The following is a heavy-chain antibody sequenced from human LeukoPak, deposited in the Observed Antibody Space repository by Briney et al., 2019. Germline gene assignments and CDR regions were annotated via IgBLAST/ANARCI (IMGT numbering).Heavy chain of an antibody. D-gene: IGHD3-10*01. CDR3: VRTHLVRGVIRNYYYGMDV. CDR2: INEDGSEK. CDR1: GVAFDIYA. J-gene: IGHJ6*02. V-gene: IGHV3-7*01. Sequence: GGSLRLSCAASGVAFDIYAISWVRQAPGKGLEWVANINEDGSEKYYVDSVKGRVTTSRDNAKNSLFLQMNSLRVEDTAVYYCVRTHLVRGVIRNYYYGMDVWGQGTTVIVSS.